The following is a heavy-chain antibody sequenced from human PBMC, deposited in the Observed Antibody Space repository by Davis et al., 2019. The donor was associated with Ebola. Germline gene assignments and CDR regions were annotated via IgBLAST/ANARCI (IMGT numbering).Heavy chain of an antibody. Sequence: SVTVSCKASGYTFTSYGISWVRQAPGQGLEWMGWISAYNGNTNYAQKLQGRVTMTTDTSTSTAYMELRSLRSDDTAVYYCARDHLYYGSGSPIDYWGQGTLVTVSS. J-gene: IGHJ4*02. CDR1: GYTFTSYG. V-gene: IGHV1-18*04. CDR3: ARDHLYYGSGSPIDY. CDR2: ISAYNGNT. D-gene: IGHD3-10*01.